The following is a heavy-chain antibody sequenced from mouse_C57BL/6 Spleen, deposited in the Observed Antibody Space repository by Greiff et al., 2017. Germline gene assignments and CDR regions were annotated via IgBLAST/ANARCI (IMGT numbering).Heavy chain of an antibody. J-gene: IGHJ3*01. V-gene: IGHV1-53*01. CDR1: GYTFTSYW. D-gene: IGHD2-4*01. CDR2: INPSNGGT. CDR3: AIYYDYDGAY. Sequence: QVQLQPPGTELVKPVASVKLSCKASGYTFTSYWMHWVKQRPGQGLDWIGNINPSNGGTNYNEEFTCKATLTVDKSPSTAYMQLSSLTSEDSAVYYCAIYYDYDGAYWGQGTLVTVSA.